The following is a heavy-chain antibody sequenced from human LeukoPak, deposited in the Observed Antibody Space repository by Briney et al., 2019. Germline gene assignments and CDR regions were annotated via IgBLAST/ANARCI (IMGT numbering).Heavy chain of an antibody. CDR2: IKQDGSEK. CDR3: ARDLDYLDY. CDR1: GFTFPTFR. Sequence: GGSLRLSCAASGFTFPTFRMSWVRQAPGKGLEWVANIKQDGSEKYYVDSVKGRFTISRDNAKNSLYLQMNSLRAEDTAVYYCARDLDYLDYWGQGTLVTVSS. J-gene: IGHJ4*02. V-gene: IGHV3-7*04.